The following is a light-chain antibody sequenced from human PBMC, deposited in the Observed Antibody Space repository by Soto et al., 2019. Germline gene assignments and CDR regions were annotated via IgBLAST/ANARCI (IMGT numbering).Light chain of an antibody. CDR2: DVS. Sequence: QSVLTQPASVSGSPGQSITISCSGNSNYVGAYNYVSWYQQHPAKAPKLMIYDVSNRPSGVSDRFSGSKSGNTASLTISGLQAEDEADYYCYSYTSSSTYVFGSGTKVTVL. CDR3: YSYTSSSTYV. J-gene: IGLJ1*01. V-gene: IGLV2-14*01. CDR1: SNYVGAYNY.